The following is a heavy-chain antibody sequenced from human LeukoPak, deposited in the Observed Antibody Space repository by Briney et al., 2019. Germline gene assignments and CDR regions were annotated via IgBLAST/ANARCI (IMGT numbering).Heavy chain of an antibody. CDR1: GYTFTSYD. V-gene: IGHV1-8*01. Sequence: ASVKVSCKASGYTFTSYDINWVRQATGQGLEWMGWMNPNSGNTGYAQKFQGRVTMTRDTSTSTVYMELSSLRSEDTAVYYCARVQDPNYGGNSAFDYWGQGTLVTVSS. CDR2: MNPNSGNT. D-gene: IGHD4-23*01. J-gene: IGHJ4*02. CDR3: ARVQDPNYGGNSAFDY.